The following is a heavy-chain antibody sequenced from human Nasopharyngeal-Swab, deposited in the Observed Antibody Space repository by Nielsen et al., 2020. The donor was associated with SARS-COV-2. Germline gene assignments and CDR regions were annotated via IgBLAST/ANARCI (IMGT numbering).Heavy chain of an antibody. CDR2: ISYDGGNQ. CDR1: EFIFSSYA. D-gene: IGHD4/OR15-4a*01. Sequence: GESLKISCAASEFIFSSYAMHWVRQAPGKGLEWVALISYDGGNQYYADSVKGRFTISRDNSKNTLYLQMNSLRIEDTDVYYCAREGVKYQVLHNWFDSWGQGTLVTVSS. CDR3: AREGVKYQVLHNWFDS. V-gene: IGHV3-30*04. J-gene: IGHJ5*01.